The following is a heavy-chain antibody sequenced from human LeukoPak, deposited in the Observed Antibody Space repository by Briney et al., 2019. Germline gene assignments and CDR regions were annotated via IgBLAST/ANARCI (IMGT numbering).Heavy chain of an antibody. D-gene: IGHD5-18*01. Sequence: ASVKVSCKASGYTFTSYDINWVRQATGQGLEWMGWMNPNSGNTGYAQKFQGRVPMTRNTSISTAYMELSSLRSEDTAVYYCARRIQLWSHHPYYYYYMDVWGKGTTVTVSS. V-gene: IGHV1-8*01. CDR2: MNPNSGNT. J-gene: IGHJ6*03. CDR3: ARRIQLWSHHPYYYYYMDV. CDR1: GYTFTSYD.